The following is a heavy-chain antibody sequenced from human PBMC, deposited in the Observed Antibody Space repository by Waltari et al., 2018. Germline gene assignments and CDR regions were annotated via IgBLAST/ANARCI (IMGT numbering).Heavy chain of an antibody. D-gene: IGHD6-19*01. CDR1: GFTFSSYS. CDR3: AREGIAVAGTGGY. Sequence: EVQLVESGGGLVKPGGSLRLSCAASGFTFSSYSMNWVRQAPGKGLEWVSSISSSSSYIYYADSVKGRFTISRDNAKNSLYLQMNSLRAEDTAVYYCAREGIAVAGTGGYWGQGTLVTVSS. CDR2: ISSSSSYI. J-gene: IGHJ4*02. V-gene: IGHV3-21*01.